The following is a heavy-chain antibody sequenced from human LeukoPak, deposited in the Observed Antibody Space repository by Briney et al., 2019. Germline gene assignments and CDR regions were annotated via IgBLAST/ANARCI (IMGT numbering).Heavy chain of an antibody. J-gene: IGHJ4*02. CDR1: GGSISSYY. CDR2: IYYSGST. Sequence: SETLSLTCTVSGGSISSYYWSWLRQPPGKGLEWIGYIYYSGSTNYNPSLKSRVTISVDTSKNQFSLKLSSVTAADTAVYYCARARYSGSYSDYWGQGTLVTVSS. V-gene: IGHV4-59*01. D-gene: IGHD1-26*01. CDR3: ARARYSGSYSDY.